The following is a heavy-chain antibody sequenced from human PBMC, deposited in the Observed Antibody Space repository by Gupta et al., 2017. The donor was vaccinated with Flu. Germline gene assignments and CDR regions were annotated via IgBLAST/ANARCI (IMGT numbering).Heavy chain of an antibody. D-gene: IGHD3-16*02. CDR3: ASPVVTRDAFDI. V-gene: IGHV1-2*06. J-gene: IGHJ3*02. Sequence: GRQAPGQGLEWMGRINPNSGDTIYAQKFQGRVIMTRDASVSTAYMELSWLRSDDTAIYYCASPVVTRDAFDIWGQGSMVTVSS. CDR2: INPNSGDT.